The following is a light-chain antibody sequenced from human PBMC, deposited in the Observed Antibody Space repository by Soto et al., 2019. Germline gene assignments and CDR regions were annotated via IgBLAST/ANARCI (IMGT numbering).Light chain of an antibody. J-gene: IGLJ2*01. V-gene: IGLV1-40*01. Sequence: QAVVTQPPSVSGAPGQRVTISCTGSSSNIGAGYDVHWYQQLPGTAPKLLIYGNSNRPSGVPDRFSGSKSGTSASLAITGLQAEDEAEYYCQSYDSSLGGDVVFGGGTKVTVL. CDR3: QSYDSSLGGDVV. CDR1: SSNIGAGYD. CDR2: GNS.